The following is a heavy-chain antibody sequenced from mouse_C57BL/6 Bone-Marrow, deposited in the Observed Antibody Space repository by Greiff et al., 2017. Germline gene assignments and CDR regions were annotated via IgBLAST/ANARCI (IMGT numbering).Heavy chain of an antibody. D-gene: IGHD6-1*01. V-gene: IGHV5-17*01. CDR3: ARATKGYYYAMDY. CDR2: ISSGSSTI. J-gene: IGHJ4*01. CDR1: GFTFSDYG. Sequence: EVQLVESGGGLVKPGGSLKLSCAASGFTFSDYGMHWVRQAPEKGLEWVAYISSGSSTIYYADTVKGRFTISRDNAKNTLFLQMTSLRSEDTAMYYCARATKGYYYAMDYWGQGTSVTVSS.